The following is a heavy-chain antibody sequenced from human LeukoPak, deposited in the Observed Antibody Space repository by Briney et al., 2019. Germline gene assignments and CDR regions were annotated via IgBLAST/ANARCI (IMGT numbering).Heavy chain of an antibody. CDR2: IYYSGTT. V-gene: IGHV4-31*03. J-gene: IGHJ4*02. D-gene: IGHD3-22*01. Sequence: PSETLSLTCTVSGDSINSGGYYWTWIRQHPGKGLEWIGYIYYSGTTYCNPSLKSRVTISVDTSKNQFSLNLSSLTAADTAVYYCARGGYDSSGSSVYYFDYWGQGTLFTVSS. CDR1: GDSINSGGYY. CDR3: ARGGYDSSGSSVYYFDY.